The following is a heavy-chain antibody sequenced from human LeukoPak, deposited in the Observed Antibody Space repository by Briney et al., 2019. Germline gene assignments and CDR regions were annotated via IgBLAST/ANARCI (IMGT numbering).Heavy chain of an antibody. CDR1: GFTVSSNY. J-gene: IGHJ5*02. CDR3: ARDTRYCSSTSCRNWFDP. D-gene: IGHD2-2*01. Sequence: GGSLRLSCAASGFTVSSNYMSWVRQAPGKGLEWVSVIYSGGSTYYADSVKGRFTISRDNSKNTLYLQMNSLRAEDTAVYYCARDTRYCSSTSCRNWFDPWGQGTLVTVSS. CDR2: IYSGGST. V-gene: IGHV3-53*01.